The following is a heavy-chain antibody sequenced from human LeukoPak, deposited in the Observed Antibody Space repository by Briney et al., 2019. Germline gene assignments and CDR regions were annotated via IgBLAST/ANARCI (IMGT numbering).Heavy chain of an antibody. CDR1: GFTFSDYG. Sequence: GGSLRLSCAASGFTFSDYGMHWVRQAPGKGLEWVAVIWYDGSYKYYAESVKGRFTISRDNSKSTLYLQMNSLRAEDTAVYYCARPVYSYGNFDSWGQGTLVTVSS. CDR2: IWYDGSYK. J-gene: IGHJ4*02. D-gene: IGHD5-18*01. V-gene: IGHV3-33*01. CDR3: ARPVYSYGNFDS.